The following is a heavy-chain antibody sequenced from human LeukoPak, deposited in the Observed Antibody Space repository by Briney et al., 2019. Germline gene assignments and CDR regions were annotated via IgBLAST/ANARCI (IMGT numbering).Heavy chain of an antibody. CDR2: IGIGGDT. D-gene: IGHD2-21*02. CDR3: ARGGIPVTGIDEVDY. Sequence: PGGSLRLSCAASGFTFSSYDMHWVRQATGKGLEWVSAIGIGGDTYYPGSVKGRFTISRENAKNSLSLQMNSLRAGDTAVYYCARGGIPVTGIDEVDYWGQGTLVTVSS. V-gene: IGHV3-13*01. CDR1: GFTFSSYD. J-gene: IGHJ4*02.